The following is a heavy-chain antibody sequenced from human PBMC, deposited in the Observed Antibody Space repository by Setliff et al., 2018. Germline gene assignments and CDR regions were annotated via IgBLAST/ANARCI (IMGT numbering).Heavy chain of an antibody. CDR1: GFTFSSYR. J-gene: IGHJ4*02. D-gene: IGHD2-15*01. V-gene: IGHV3-33*01. CDR2: IWDDGGNK. CDR3: ARTCSGSGCYAGLES. Sequence: SCKASGFTFSSYRMHWVRQAPGKGLEWVAVIWDDGGNKYHADSVKGRFTISRDNSKNTLYLQMNSLRPEDTAVYYCARTCSGSGCYAGLESWGQGTPVTVSS.